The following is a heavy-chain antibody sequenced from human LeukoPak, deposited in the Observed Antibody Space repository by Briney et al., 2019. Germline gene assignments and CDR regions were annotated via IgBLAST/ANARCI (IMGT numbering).Heavy chain of an antibody. Sequence: PGRSLRLSCAASGFTFSSYGMHWVSQAPGKGLEWVAVISYDGSNKYYADSVKGRFTISRDNSKNTLYLQMNSLRAEDTAVYYCAKEGSRSGYSSSWYAGGIDYWGQGTLVTVSS. V-gene: IGHV3-30*18. J-gene: IGHJ4*02. CDR3: AKEGSRSGYSSSWYAGGIDY. D-gene: IGHD6-13*01. CDR1: GFTFSSYG. CDR2: ISYDGSNK.